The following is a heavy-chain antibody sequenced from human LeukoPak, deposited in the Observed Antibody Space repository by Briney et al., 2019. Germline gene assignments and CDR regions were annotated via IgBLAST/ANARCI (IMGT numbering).Heavy chain of an antibody. Sequence: QAGGSLRLSCAASGFAFSRYWMAWVRQAPGKGLEWAANIRGDAGDKGYADSVRDRFTISRENGKNSLYLQMNSLTAEDTAVYYCARDVHGALDFWGQGTLVVVSS. CDR2: IRGDAGDK. CDR1: GFAFSRYW. D-gene: IGHD4/OR15-4a*01. CDR3: ARDVHGALDF. J-gene: IGHJ4*02. V-gene: IGHV3-7*01.